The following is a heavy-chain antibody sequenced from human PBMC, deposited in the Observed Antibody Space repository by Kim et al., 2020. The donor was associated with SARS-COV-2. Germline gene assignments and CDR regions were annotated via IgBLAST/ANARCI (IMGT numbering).Heavy chain of an antibody. V-gene: IGHV6-1*01. J-gene: IGHJ4*02. D-gene: IGHD5-12*01. Sequence: SQTLSLTCAISGDSVSSNSAAWNWIRQSPSRGLEWLGRTYYRSKWYNDYAVSVKSRITINPDTSKNQFSLQLNSVTPEDTAVYYCARAGGSGYDWGPNYFDYWGQGTLVTVSS. CDR2: TYYRSKWYN. CDR1: GDSVSSNSAA. CDR3: ARAGGSGYDWGPNYFDY.